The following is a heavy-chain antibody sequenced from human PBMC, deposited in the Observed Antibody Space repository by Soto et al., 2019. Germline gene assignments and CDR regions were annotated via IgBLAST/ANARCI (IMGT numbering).Heavy chain of an antibody. D-gene: IGHD2-2*01. CDR2: INNDGSGT. J-gene: IGHJ6*03. V-gene: IGHV3-74*01. CDR3: VRIVRDLEDVPAEIPAYKAYHDYYMDV. Sequence: EVQLVESGGGLVQPGGSLRLSCAASGFTFSSYWMNWVRQRPGKGLVWISRINNDGSGTNYADSVRGRFTITRDNAKNTVSMQLNSLRAEDTAVYYRVRIVRDLEDVPAEIPAYKAYHDYYMDVWGKGTPVTVSS. CDR1: GFTFSSYW.